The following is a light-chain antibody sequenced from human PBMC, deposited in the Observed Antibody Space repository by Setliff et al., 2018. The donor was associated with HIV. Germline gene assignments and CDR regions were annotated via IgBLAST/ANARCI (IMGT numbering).Light chain of an antibody. Sequence: QSALTQPPSASGTPGQRVTISCSGSSSNIGSNTVNWYQQLPGPAPKLLIYRNSQRPSGVPDRFSGSKSGPSASLAINGLQSEDEADYYCATWDDSLNGFYVFGTGTKVTVL. CDR2: RNS. CDR1: SSNIGSNT. CDR3: ATWDDSLNGFYV. V-gene: IGLV1-44*01. J-gene: IGLJ1*01.